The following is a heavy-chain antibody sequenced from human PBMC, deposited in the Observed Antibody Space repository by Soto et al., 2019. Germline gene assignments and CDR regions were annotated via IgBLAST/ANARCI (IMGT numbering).Heavy chain of an antibody. J-gene: IGHJ5*02. V-gene: IGHV1-58*01. Sequence: SVKVSCKTSGFTFSSSAVHWVRQARGHRLQWIGWIDVGSANANYAQMLQERVTISRDMSTSTAYMELSSLRPEDTAVYYCARGSDYGGKSNWFDPWGQGTLVTVSS. CDR2: IDVGSANA. CDR1: GFTFSSSA. CDR3: ARGSDYGGKSNWFDP. D-gene: IGHD4-17*01.